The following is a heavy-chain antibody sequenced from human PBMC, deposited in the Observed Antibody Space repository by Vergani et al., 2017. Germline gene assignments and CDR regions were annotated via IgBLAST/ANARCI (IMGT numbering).Heavy chain of an antibody. V-gene: IGHV1-69*01. J-gene: IGHJ5*02. D-gene: IGHD2-2*01. CDR1: GGTFSSYA. CDR3: ARELAYCSSTSCSGGWFDP. CDR2: IIPIFGTA. Sequence: QVQLVQSGAEVKKPGSSVKVSCKASGGTFSSYAISWVRQAPGQGLEWMGGIIPIFGTANYAQKFQGRVTITADESTSTAYMELSSLRSEDTAVYYCARELAYCSSTSCSGGWFDPWGQGTLVTVSS.